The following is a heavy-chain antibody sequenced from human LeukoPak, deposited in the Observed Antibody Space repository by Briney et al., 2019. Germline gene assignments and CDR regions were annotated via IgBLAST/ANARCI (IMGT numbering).Heavy chain of an antibody. D-gene: IGHD3-22*01. J-gene: IGHJ4*02. CDR1: GFTFSSYG. Sequence: PGGSLRLSCAASGFTFSSYGMHWVRQAPGKGLEWVAVISYDGSNKYYADSVKGRFTISRDNSKNTLYLQMSSLRAEDTAVYYCVKAMSPYYYDSSGYYFDYWGQGTLVTVSS. CDR3: VKAMSPYYYDSSGYYFDY. V-gene: IGHV3-30*18. CDR2: ISYDGSNK.